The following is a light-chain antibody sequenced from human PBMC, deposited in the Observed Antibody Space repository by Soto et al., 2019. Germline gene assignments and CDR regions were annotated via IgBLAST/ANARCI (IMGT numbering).Light chain of an antibody. CDR1: SSNIGDHY. CDR3: GTWDNSLRAGV. J-gene: IGLJ3*02. Sequence: QSVLTQPPSVSAAPGQKVTISCSGSSSNIGDHYVFWYQQLPGAAPKLLIYDNNKRPSGIPDRFSGSKSGTSGTLAITGLQTGDEADYYCGTWDNSLRAGVFGGGTKLTVL. CDR2: DNN. V-gene: IGLV1-51*01.